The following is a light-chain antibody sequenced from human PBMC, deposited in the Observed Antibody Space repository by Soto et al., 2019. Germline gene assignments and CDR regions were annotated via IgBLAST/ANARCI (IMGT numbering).Light chain of an antibody. V-gene: IGLV1-40*01. CDR3: QSYDSSLRGPV. J-gene: IGLJ1*01. CDR1: SSNIGAGYD. CDR2: GNS. Sequence: QSVLTQPPSVSRAPGQRVTISCTGSSSNIGAGYDVHWYQQLPGTAPKLLIYGNSNRTSGVPDRFSGSKSGTSASLAITGLQAEDEADYYCQSYDSSLRGPVFGTGTKLTVL.